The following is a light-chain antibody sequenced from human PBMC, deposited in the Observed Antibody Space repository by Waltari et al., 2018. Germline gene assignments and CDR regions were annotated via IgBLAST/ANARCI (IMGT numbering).Light chain of an antibody. J-gene: IGLJ3*02. Sequence: QSVLTQPPSVSGTPGQRVTISCPGSSSNIGSYAVNWYQQFPGTAPKLLIYYNNLRPSGVPDRFSGSKSGTSASLAISGLQSADEVDYHCSAWDDSLNAWVFGGGTRLTVL. CDR3: SAWDDSLNAWV. CDR2: YNN. CDR1: SSNIGSYA. V-gene: IGLV1-44*01.